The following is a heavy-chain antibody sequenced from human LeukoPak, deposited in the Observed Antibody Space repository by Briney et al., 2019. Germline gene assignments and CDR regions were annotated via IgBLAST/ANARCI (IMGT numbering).Heavy chain of an antibody. CDR2: ISGSGGST. V-gene: IGHV3-23*01. D-gene: IGHD3-10*01. Sequence: GGSLRLSCAASGFTFSSYAMSWVRQAPGKGLEWVSAISGSGGSTYYADSVKGRFTISRDNSKNTLYLQMNSLRAEDTAVYYCARDHGSGSYCFDYWGQGTLVTVSS. J-gene: IGHJ4*02. CDR3: ARDHGSGSYCFDY. CDR1: GFTFSSYA.